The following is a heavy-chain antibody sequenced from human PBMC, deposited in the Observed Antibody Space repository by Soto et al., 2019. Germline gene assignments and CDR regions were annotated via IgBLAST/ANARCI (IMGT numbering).Heavy chain of an antibody. CDR3: ARGRRDIVVVVAATGPVGGFDP. J-gene: IGHJ5*02. Sequence: SETVSLTCAVYGGSFSGYYWSWIRQPPGKGLEWIGEINHSGSTNYNPSLKSRVTISVDTSKNQFSLKLSSVTAADTAVYYCARGRRDIVVVVAATGPVGGFDPWGQGTLVTVSS. D-gene: IGHD2-15*01. V-gene: IGHV4-34*01. CDR1: GGSFSGYY. CDR2: INHSGST.